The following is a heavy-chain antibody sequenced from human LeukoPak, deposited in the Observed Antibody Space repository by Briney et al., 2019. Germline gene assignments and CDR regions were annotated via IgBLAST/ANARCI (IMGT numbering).Heavy chain of an antibody. CDR1: GGSFSGYY. D-gene: IGHD4-17*01. Sequence: SETLSLTCAVYGGSFSGYYWSWIRQPPGKGLEWIGEINHSGSTNYNPSLKSRVTISVDTSKNQFSLKLSSVTAADTAVYYCARAQGYGDYGGDYWGQGTLVTVSS. CDR3: ARAQGYGDYGGDY. V-gene: IGHV4-34*01. J-gene: IGHJ4*02. CDR2: INHSGST.